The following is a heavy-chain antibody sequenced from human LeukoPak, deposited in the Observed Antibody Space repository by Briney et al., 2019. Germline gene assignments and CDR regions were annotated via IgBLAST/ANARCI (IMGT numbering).Heavy chain of an antibody. CDR2: VYTSGDA. CDR3: ARVARRYFDL. Sequence: SETLSLTCTVSGGSISSYYWSWIRQPAGKGLEWIGRVYTSGDAKYNPSLENRVSMSLDTSKNQFSLQLNSVTPEDTAVYYCARVARRYFDLWGRGTLVTVSS. CDR1: GGSISSYY. J-gene: IGHJ2*01. V-gene: IGHV4-4*07.